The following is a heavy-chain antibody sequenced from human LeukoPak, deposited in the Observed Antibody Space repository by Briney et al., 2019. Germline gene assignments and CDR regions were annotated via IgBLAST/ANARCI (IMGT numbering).Heavy chain of an antibody. CDR3: ARHRSGWLQSSFDY. V-gene: IGHV4-39*01. CDR1: GGSISSSSYY. Sequence: SETLSLTCTVSGGSISSSSYYWGWIRQPPGRGLEWIGSIYYSGSTYYNPSLKSRVTISVDTSKNQFSLKLSSVTAADTAVYYCARHRSGWLQSSFDYWGQGTLVTVSS. D-gene: IGHD5-24*01. CDR2: IYYSGST. J-gene: IGHJ4*02.